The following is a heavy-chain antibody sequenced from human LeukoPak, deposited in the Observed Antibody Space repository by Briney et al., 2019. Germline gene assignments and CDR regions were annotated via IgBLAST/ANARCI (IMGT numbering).Heavy chain of an antibody. CDR1: GFTFSSYA. CDR2: ISYDGSNK. CDR3: AREMRGAQGY. D-gene: IGHD4/OR15-4a*01. V-gene: IGHV3-30*04. Sequence: GGSLRLSCAASGFTFSSYAMHWVRQAPVKGLEWVAVISYDGSNKYYADSVKGRFTISRDNSKNTLYLQMNSLRAEDTAVYYCAREMRGAQGYCGQGTLVTVSS. J-gene: IGHJ4*02.